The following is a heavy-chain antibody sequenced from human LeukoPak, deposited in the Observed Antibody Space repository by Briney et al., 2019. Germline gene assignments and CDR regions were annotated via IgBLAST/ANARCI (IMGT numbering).Heavy chain of an antibody. CDR2: INPNSGGT. V-gene: IGHV1-2*02. Sequence: ASVKVSCKASGYTFTGYYMHWVRQAPGQGLEWMGWINPNSGGTNYAQKFQGRVTMTRDTSITTAYMGLSRLRSDDTAVYYCASGREYCSGGSCYSSDDAFDIWGQGTMVTVSS. CDR1: GYTFTGYY. CDR3: ASGREYCSGGSCYSSDDAFDI. J-gene: IGHJ3*02. D-gene: IGHD2-15*01.